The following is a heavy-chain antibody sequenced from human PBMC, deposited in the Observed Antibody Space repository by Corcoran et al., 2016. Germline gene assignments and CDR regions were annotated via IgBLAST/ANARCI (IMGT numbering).Heavy chain of an antibody. J-gene: IGHJ4*02. V-gene: IGHV3-53*01. CDR3: ARGETHDY. CDR1: GFTVSSDY. Sequence: EVQLVESGGGLIQPGGSLRLSCAASGFTVSSDYMSWVRQAPGKGLEWASVIYSGGSTYYADSVKGRFTISRDNSKNTLYLQMNSLRVDDTAVYDCARGETHDYWGQGTLVTVSS. CDR2: IYSGGST.